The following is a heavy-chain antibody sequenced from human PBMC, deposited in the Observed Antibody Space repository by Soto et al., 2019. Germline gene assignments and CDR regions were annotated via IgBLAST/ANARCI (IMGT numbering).Heavy chain of an antibody. D-gene: IGHD6-13*01. CDR3: ARYRDYGSLVQDAVDS. V-gene: IGHV1-69*12. CDR2: FIPIFGTA. CDR1: GGTFSSYA. Sequence: QVQLVQSGAAVKKPGSSVKVSCKASGGTFSSYAISWVRQAPGQGLEWMGGFIPIFGTANYAENLQGRVTKTAGEATSTADRELSSRRSEDTAVYVCARYRDYGSLVQDAVDSWGQGTMVTVSS. J-gene: IGHJ3*02.